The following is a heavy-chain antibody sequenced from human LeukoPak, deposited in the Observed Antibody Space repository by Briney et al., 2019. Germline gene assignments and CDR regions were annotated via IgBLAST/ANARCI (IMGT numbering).Heavy chain of an antibody. D-gene: IGHD5-24*01. V-gene: IGHV1-69*13. CDR1: GGTFSIYA. CDR2: IIPIFGTA. J-gene: IGHJ4*02. Sequence: GASVNVSRKASGGTFSIYAISWVLQAPGQGLEWMGGIIPIFGTANYAQKFQGRGTITADESTSTAYMELSSLRSEDTAVYYCAVGAELRWLKRQYYFDYWGQGTLVTVSS. CDR3: AVGAELRWLKRQYYFDY.